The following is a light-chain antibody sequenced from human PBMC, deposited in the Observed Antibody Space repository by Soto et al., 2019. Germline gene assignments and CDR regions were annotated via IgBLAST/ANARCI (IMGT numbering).Light chain of an antibody. Sequence: DIQMTQSPSTLSASVGDRVTITCRASQSISTWLAWYQQKPGKAPKLLIYKASSLEGGVPSRFSGSGSGTEFTLTISSLPPDDFATYYCQQCSTFPRTFGQGTKVEI. CDR1: QSISTW. J-gene: IGKJ1*01. V-gene: IGKV1-5*03. CDR2: KAS. CDR3: QQCSTFPRT.